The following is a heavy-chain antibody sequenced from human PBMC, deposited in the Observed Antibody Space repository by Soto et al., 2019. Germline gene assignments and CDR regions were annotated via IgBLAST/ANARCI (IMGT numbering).Heavy chain of an antibody. CDR3: ARERNGDPTFFDY. CDR1: GGSVSSSNYY. D-gene: IGHD2-8*01. J-gene: IGHJ4*02. Sequence: PSETLSLTCTVSGGSVSSSNYYWSWIRQPPGKGLEWLGYIYYSGSASYNPSLKSRITVSVDTSKNQFSLKLSSVTAADTAVYYCARERNGDPTFFDYWGQRTLVTVSS. CDR2: IYYSGSA. V-gene: IGHV4-61*01.